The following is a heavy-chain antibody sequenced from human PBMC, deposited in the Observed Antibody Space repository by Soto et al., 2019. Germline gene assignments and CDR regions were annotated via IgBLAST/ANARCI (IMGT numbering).Heavy chain of an antibody. CDR1: GYSFTSYW. J-gene: IGHJ6*02. Sequence: PGESLKISCKGSGYSFTSYWIGWVRQMPGKGLEWMGIIYPGDSDTRYSPSFQGQVTISADKSISTAYLQWSSLKASATAMYYCARLGYYDFWSGYYHGMDVWGQGTTVTVSS. CDR2: IYPGDSDT. V-gene: IGHV5-51*01. CDR3: ARLGYYDFWSGYYHGMDV. D-gene: IGHD3-3*01.